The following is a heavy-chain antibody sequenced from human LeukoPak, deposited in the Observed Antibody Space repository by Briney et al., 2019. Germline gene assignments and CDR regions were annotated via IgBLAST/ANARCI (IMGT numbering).Heavy chain of an antibody. V-gene: IGHV3-15*01. CDR2: IKSKTDGGTT. J-gene: IGHJ4*02. D-gene: IGHD3-22*01. CDR1: GFTFSNAW. CDR3: TTVDVLSVDYYDSSGYYGGDY. Sequence: MPGGSLRLSCAASGFTFSNAWMSWVRQAPGKGLEWVGRIKSKTDGGTTDYAAPVKGRFTISRDDSKNTLYLQMNSLKTEDTAVYYCTTVDVLSVDYYDSSGYYGGDYWGQGTLVTVSS.